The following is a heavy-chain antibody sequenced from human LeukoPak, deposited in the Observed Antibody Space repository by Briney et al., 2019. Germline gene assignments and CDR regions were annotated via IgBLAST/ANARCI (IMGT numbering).Heavy chain of an antibody. V-gene: IGHV4-39*01. CDR3: ARRLWFGELFLGGVFDY. Sequence: SETLSLTCTVSGGSISSSSYYWGWIRQPPGKGLEWIGSIYYSGSTYYNPSLKSRVTISVDTSKSQFSLKLSSVTAADTAVYYCARRLWFGELFLGGVFDYWGQGTLVTVSS. CDR1: GGSISSSSYY. D-gene: IGHD3-10*01. CDR2: IYYSGST. J-gene: IGHJ4*02.